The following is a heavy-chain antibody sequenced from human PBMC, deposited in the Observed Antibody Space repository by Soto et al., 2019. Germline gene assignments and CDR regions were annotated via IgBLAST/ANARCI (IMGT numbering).Heavy chain of an antibody. CDR2: MNPNSGNT. V-gene: IGHV1-8*01. CDR1: GYTFTSYD. CDR3: ARDFSCGGGCQTGYYYYYYGMDV. Sequence: GASVKVSCKASGYTFTSYDINWVRQATGQGLEWMGWMNPNSGNTGYAQKFQGRVTMTRNTSISTAYMELSSLRSEDTAVYYCARDFSCGGGCQTGYYYYYYGMDVWGQGTTVTVSS. J-gene: IGHJ6*02. D-gene: IGHD2-21*02.